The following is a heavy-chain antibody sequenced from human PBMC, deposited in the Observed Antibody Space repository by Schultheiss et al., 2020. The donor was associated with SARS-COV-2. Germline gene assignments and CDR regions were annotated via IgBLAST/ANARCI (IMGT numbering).Heavy chain of an antibody. V-gene: IGHV1-2*02. Sequence: ASVKVSCKASGYTFTGYYMHWVRQAPGQGLEWMGWINPNSGGTNYAQKLQGRVTITADKSTSTAYMELSSLRSDDTAVYYCAGGSPTVGATAFDYWGQGTLVTVSS. CDR2: INPNSGGT. CDR1: GYTFTGYY. CDR3: AGGSPTVGATAFDY. D-gene: IGHD1-26*01. J-gene: IGHJ4*02.